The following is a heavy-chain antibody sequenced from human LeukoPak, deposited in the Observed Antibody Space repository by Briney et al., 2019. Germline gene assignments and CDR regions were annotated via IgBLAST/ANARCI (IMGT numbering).Heavy chain of an antibody. CDR2: ISAYNGNT. D-gene: IGHD3-10*01. V-gene: IGHV1-18*01. Sequence: ASVKVSCKASGYTFTSYGISWVRQATGQGLVWMDWISAYNGNTNYAQKLQGRDTMTTDTSTSTAYMELRSLRSDDTAVYYCARGMYYYGSGSFFDYWGQGTLVTVSS. CDR1: GYTFTSYG. J-gene: IGHJ4*02. CDR3: ARGMYYYGSGSFFDY.